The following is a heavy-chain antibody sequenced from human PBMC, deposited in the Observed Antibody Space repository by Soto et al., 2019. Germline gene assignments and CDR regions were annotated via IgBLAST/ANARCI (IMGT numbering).Heavy chain of an antibody. CDR3: ARVASDYINSADH. CDR1: GFILNTYA. Sequence: EVQLLESGGGLVQPGGSLRLSCAASGFILNTYAMTWVRQAPGKGLEWVSAIGGSGGNTYYAASVKGRFTISRDNSKDTVDLEMNRLSVDDTAVYFCARVASDYINSADHWGQGILVTVSS. D-gene: IGHD4-4*01. CDR2: IGGSGGNT. V-gene: IGHV3-23*01. J-gene: IGHJ4*02.